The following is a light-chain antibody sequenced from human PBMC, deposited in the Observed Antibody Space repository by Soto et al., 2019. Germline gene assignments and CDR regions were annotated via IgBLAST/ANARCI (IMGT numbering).Light chain of an antibody. V-gene: IGLV2-14*01. CDR1: SSDVGGYNY. J-gene: IGLJ1*01. Sequence: QSALTQPASVSGSPGQSITISCTGTSSDVGGYNYVSWYQQHPGKAPKFMIYDVSNRPSGVSNRLSGSKSGNTASLTISGLQAEDEADYYCSSYTTSNTRQIVFGTGTQLTVL. CDR3: SSYTTSNTRQIV. CDR2: DVS.